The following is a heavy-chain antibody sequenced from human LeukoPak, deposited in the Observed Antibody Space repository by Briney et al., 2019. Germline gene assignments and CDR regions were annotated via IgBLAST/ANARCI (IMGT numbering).Heavy chain of an antibody. CDR2: VYTSWST. Sequence: TSETLSLTCTVSGGSLSSYYWSWIRQPAGKGLEWIGRVYTSWSTNYTHALKSRVTMTIDTSKNQFSLEVSSVTAADTAVYYCARAPGYCSTTSCEYYYYMDVWGKGTTVTVSS. J-gene: IGHJ6*03. D-gene: IGHD2-2*01. CDR1: GGSLSSYY. CDR3: ARAPGYCSTTSCEYYYYMDV. V-gene: IGHV4-4*07.